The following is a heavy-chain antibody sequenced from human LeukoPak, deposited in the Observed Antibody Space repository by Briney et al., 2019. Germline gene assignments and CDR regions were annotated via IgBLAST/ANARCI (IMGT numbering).Heavy chain of an antibody. V-gene: IGHV1-2*02. D-gene: IGHD6-13*01. J-gene: IGHJ4*02. CDR2: INPETGGT. CDR3: ASGLNSRSSSC. Sequence: ASVKVSCKASGYSFTDYYMHWVRQAPGQGLEWMGSINPETGGTNYARKFQSRVTMTTDTTISTAYMQLSRLRSDDTAVYYCASGLNSRSSSCWGQGTRVTVSS. CDR1: GYSFTDYY.